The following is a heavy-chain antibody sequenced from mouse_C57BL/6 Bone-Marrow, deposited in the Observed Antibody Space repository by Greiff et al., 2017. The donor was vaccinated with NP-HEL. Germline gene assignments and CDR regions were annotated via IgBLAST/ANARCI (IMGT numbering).Heavy chain of an antibody. CDR3: ARPYYSNYVYSIDY. CDR2: LWSGGST. CDR1: GFSLTSYG. V-gene: IGHV2-2*01. Sequence: QVQLQQSGPGLVQPSQSLSITCTVSGFSLTSYGVHWVRQSPGKGLEWLGVLWSGGSTDYNAAFISRLSISTDNSKSQVFFKMNSLQAEDTAIYYCARPYYSNYVYSIDYWGQGTSVTVSS. J-gene: IGHJ4*01. D-gene: IGHD2-5*01.